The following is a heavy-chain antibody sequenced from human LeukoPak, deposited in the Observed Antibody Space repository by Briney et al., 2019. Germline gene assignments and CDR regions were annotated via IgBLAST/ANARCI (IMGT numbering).Heavy chain of an antibody. D-gene: IGHD6-6*01. J-gene: IGHJ6*03. CDR2: INHSGST. V-gene: IGHV4-34*01. CDR3: ARGGGYSSSSWFGESYYMDV. CDR1: GGSFSGYY. Sequence: SETLSLTCAVYGGSFSGYYWSWIRQPPGKGLEWIGEINHSGSTNYNPSLKSRVPIPVDTSKNQFSLKLSSVTAADTAVYYCARGGGYSSSSWFGESYYMDVWGKGTTVTVSS.